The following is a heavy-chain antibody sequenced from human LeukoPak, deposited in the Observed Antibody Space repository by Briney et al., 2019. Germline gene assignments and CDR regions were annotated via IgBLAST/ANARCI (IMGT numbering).Heavy chain of an antibody. D-gene: IGHD2-15*01. CDR1: GYTFTGYY. J-gene: IGHJ6*02. V-gene: IGHV1-2*02. CDR3: ARIGTPIQYCSGGSCHYGMDV. CDR2: INPNSGGT. Sequence: ASVKVSCKASGYTFTGYYMHWVRQAPGQGLEWMGWINPNSGGTNYAQKFQGRVTMTRNTSISTAYMELSSLRSEDTAVYYCARIGTPIQYCSGGSCHYGMDVWGQGTTVTVSS.